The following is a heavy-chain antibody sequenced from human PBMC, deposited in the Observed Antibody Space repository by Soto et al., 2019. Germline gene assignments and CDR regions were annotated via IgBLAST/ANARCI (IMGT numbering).Heavy chain of an antibody. V-gene: IGHV1-18*01. CDR1: GYTFASYA. CDR3: ARDPPPPDY. Sequence: QVQLVQSGAEVKKPGASVKVSCKASGYTFASYALSWMRQAPGQGLEWMGWISAYNGNTNYAQTLQGRVTTTTDTTTSTAYMELRSLRSDDTAVYYSARDPPPPDYWGQGTLVTVSS. J-gene: IGHJ4*02. CDR2: ISAYNGNT.